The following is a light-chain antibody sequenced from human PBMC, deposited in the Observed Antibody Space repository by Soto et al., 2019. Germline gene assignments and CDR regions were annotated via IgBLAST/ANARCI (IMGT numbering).Light chain of an antibody. CDR1: QSVSSN. J-gene: IGKJ1*01. CDR3: QQHNNWTST. CDR2: GAS. Sequence: IVLTESPSTLCVYIGGRATLSCRARQSVSSNLAWYQVKPVQAPRLLIYGASTRATAIPARFSGSGSGTEFTPTTISRQSEDFAVYYCQQHNNWTSTFGQGTKVDIK. V-gene: IGKV3D-15*01.